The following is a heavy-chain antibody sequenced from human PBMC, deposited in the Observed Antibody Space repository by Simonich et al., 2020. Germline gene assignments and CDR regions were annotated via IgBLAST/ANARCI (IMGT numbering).Heavy chain of an antibody. CDR2: INHSAST. Sequence: QVQLQQWGAGLLKPSETLSLTCAVYGGSFSGYYWSWYRQPPGKGLAWIGEINHSASTNYNPSLKSRVTISVDTSKNQFSLKLSSVTAADTAVYYCARGLRVAAAGTAFQHWGQGTLVTVSS. J-gene: IGHJ1*01. D-gene: IGHD6-13*01. CDR1: GGSFSGYY. CDR3: ARGLRVAAAGTAFQH. V-gene: IGHV4-34*01.